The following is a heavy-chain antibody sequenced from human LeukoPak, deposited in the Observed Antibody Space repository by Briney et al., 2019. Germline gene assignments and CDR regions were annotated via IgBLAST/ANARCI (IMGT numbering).Heavy chain of an antibody. CDR3: ARWPGPRWFGDYYFDY. J-gene: IGHJ4*02. Sequence: ASVKVSCKASGYTFTSYGISWVRQPPAQGLESMGWISAYNGNTNYAQKLQGRVTMTTDTSTSTAYMELRSLRSDDTAVYYCARWPGPRWFGDYYFDYWGQGTLVTVSS. CDR2: ISAYNGNT. CDR1: GYTFTSYG. D-gene: IGHD3-10*01. V-gene: IGHV1-18*01.